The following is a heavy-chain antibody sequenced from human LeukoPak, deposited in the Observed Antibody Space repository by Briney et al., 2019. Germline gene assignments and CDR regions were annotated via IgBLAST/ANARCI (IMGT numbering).Heavy chain of an antibody. V-gene: IGHV4-59*08. Sequence: SETLSLTCTVSGVSISSYYWTWIRQPPGKGLEWIGNIHYSGSPNYNPSLKSRVTMSLDTSKNQFSLRLSSVTAADTAVYYCARPVDSSIWYDAPDIWGQGTVVNVSS. J-gene: IGHJ3*02. CDR3: ARPVDSSIWYDAPDI. CDR2: IHYSGSP. D-gene: IGHD6-13*01. CDR1: GVSISSYY.